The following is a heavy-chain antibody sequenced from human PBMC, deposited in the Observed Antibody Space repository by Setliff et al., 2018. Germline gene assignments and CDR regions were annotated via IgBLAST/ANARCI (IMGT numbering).Heavy chain of an antibody. V-gene: IGHV4-34*01. Sequence: PSETLSLTCAVYGGSFSGYYWSWIRQPPGKGLEWIGEINHSGSTNYNPSLKSRVTISVDTPKNQFSLKLSSVTAADTAVYYCARGFYYYYYYYMDVWGKGTTVTVSS. CDR3: ARGFYYYYYYYMDV. CDR1: GGSFSGYY. CDR2: INHSGST. J-gene: IGHJ6*03.